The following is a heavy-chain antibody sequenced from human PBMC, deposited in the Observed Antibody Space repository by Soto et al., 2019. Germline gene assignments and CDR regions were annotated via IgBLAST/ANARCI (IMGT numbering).Heavy chain of an antibody. CDR1: NFSISGGYY. D-gene: IGHD2-2*01. CDR2: VYQSGTS. V-gene: IGHV4-38-2*02. Sequence: PSETLSLGCVVTNFSISGGYYWGWIRQSPGKGREWIGSVYQSGTSNYRPSLKSRVTISIDTSKNEFSLTLRSLTAGDAAVYYCARDSYCSSTSCDGLDVWGQGTTVT. J-gene: IGHJ6*02. CDR3: ARDSYCSSTSCDGLDV.